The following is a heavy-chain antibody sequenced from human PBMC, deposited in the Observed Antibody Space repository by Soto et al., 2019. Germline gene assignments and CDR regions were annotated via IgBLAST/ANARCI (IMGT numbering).Heavy chain of an antibody. J-gene: IGHJ5*02. CDR2: IYYSGST. V-gene: IGHV4-59*01. CDR3: ARDLNWNPGWFDP. D-gene: IGHD1-20*01. CDR1: GGSISSYY. Sequence: SETLSLTCTVSGGSISSYYWSWIRQPPGKGLEWIGYIYYSGSTNYNPSLKSRVTISVDTSKNQSSLKLSSVTAADTAVYYCARDLNWNPGWFDPWGQGTLVTVS.